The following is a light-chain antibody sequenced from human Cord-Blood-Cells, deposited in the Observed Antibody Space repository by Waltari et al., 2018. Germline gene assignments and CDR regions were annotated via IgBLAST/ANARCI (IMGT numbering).Light chain of an antibody. CDR2: GAS. Sequence: EIVMTQSPATLSLSPGERATLSRRASQSVSSSYLSWYQQKPGQAPRLLIYGASTRATGIPARFSGSGSGTDFTLTISSLQPEDFAVYYCQQDYNFPITFGQGTRLEIK. J-gene: IGKJ5*01. V-gene: IGKV3D-7*01. CDR3: QQDYNFPIT. CDR1: QSVSSSY.